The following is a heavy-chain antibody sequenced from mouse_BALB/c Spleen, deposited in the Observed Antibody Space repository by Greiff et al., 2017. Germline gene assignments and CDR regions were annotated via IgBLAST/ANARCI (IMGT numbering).Heavy chain of an antibody. CDR3: ARDGGYYYGSEDY. V-gene: IGHV5-4*02. D-gene: IGHD1-1*01. J-gene: IGHJ2*01. Sequence: EVQLVESGGGLVKPGGSLKLSCAASGFTFSDYYMYWVRQTPEKRLEWVATISDGGSYTYYPDSVKGRFTISRDNAKNNLYLQMSSLKSEDTAMYYCARDGGYYYGSEDYWGQGTTLTVSS. CDR2: ISDGGSYT. CDR1: GFTFSDYY.